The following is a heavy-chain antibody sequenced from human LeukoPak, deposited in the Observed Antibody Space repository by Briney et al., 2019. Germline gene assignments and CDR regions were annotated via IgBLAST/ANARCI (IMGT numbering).Heavy chain of an antibody. Sequence: GASVKVSCKASGYSXTAYYMNWVRQAPGQGLEWMGWINPNSGGANYAEKFQGRVTMTRDTSISTAYMEVSSLRSDDTAVYYCARHGIAALTDAFDIWGQGTTVSVSS. CDR2: INPNSGGA. CDR1: GYSXTAYY. V-gene: IGHV1-2*02. CDR3: ARHGIAALTDAFDI. J-gene: IGHJ3*02. D-gene: IGHD6-13*01.